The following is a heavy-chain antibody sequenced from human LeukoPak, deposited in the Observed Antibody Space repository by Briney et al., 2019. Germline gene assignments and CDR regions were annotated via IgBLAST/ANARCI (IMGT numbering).Heavy chain of an antibody. CDR1: GFTFSSYA. CDR2: ISYDGSNK. V-gene: IGHV3-30*04. J-gene: IGHJ4*02. D-gene: IGHD4-17*01. Sequence: GGSLRLSCAASGFTFSSYAMHWVRQAPGKGLEWVAVISYDGSNKYYADSVKGRFTISRDNSKNTLYLQMNSLRAEDTAVYYCARDHNADYAAGIYDFDYWGQGTLVTVSS. CDR3: ARDHNADYAAGIYDFDY.